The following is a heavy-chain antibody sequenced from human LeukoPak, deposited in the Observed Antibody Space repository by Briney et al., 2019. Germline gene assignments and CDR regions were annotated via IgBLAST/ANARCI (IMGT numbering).Heavy chain of an antibody. V-gene: IGHV1-2*02. D-gene: IGHD2-8*01. CDR3: ARGLQGIRRIIVPPPNWFDP. J-gene: IGHJ5*02. CDR2: INPNSGGT. Sequence: ASVKVSCKASGYTFTGYYMHWVRQAPGQGLEWMGWINPNSGGTNYAQKFQGRVTMTRDTSISTAYMELSRLRSDDTAVYYCARGLQGIRRIIVPPPNWFDPWGQGTLVTVSS. CDR1: GYTFTGYY.